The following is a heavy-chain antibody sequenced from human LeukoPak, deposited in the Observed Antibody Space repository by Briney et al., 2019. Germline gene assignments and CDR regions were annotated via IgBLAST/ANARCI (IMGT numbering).Heavy chain of an antibody. CDR3: ASLIQNVYYGSEGAGYFDL. CDR2: ITRSSSIK. V-gene: IGHV3-48*01. J-gene: IGHJ2*01. Sequence: PGGSLRLSCAASGFTFSTYSMNWVRQAPGKGLEWVSYITRSSSIKYYTDSVKGRFTISRDNAKNSLYLQMNSLRSEDTAMYYCASLIQNVYYGSEGAGYFDLWGRGTLVTVSS. CDR1: GFTFSTYS. D-gene: IGHD3-10*01.